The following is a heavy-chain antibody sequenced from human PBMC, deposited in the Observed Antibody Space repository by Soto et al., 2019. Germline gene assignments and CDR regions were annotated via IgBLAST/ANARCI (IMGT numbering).Heavy chain of an antibody. CDR2: MNPNSGNT. V-gene: IGHV1-8*01. J-gene: IGHJ6*03. Sequence: ASVKVSCKASGYTFTSYDINWVRQATGQGLEWMGWMNPNSGNTGYAQKFQGRVTMTRNTSISTAYMELSSLRSEDTAVYYCARGRGITIFGVVTKKYMDVWGKGTTVTV. CDR1: GYTFTSYD. D-gene: IGHD3-3*01. CDR3: ARGRGITIFGVVTKKYMDV.